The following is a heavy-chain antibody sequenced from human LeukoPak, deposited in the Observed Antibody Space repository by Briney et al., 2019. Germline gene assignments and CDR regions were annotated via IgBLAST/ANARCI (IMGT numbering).Heavy chain of an antibody. V-gene: IGHV3-30*04. D-gene: IGHD3-16*01. CDR1: GFTFRSYA. J-gene: IGHJ3*02. CDR2: ISSDGSNK. Sequence: GRSLRLSCAASGFTFRSYAMHWVRQAPGKGLEWVAVISSDGSNKYYADSVKGRFTISRDNSKNTLYLQMNGLRAEDTAVYYCAREKFGSDAFDIWGQGTMVTVSS. CDR3: AREKFGSDAFDI.